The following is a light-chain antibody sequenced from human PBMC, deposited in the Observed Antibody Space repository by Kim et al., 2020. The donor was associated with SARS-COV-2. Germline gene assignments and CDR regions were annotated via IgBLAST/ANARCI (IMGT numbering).Light chain of an antibody. J-gene: IGLJ3*02. Sequence: GHTVRITCQGDSLRSDYASWYQQKPGQAPVLVIYGKNNRPSGIPDRFSGSSSGNTASLTITGAQAEDEADYYCNSRDSSGNHLWVFGGGTQLTVL. CDR2: GKN. CDR1: SLRSDY. V-gene: IGLV3-19*01. CDR3: NSRDSSGNHLWV.